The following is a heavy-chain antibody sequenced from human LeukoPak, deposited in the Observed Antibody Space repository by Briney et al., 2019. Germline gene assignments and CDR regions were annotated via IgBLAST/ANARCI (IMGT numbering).Heavy chain of an antibody. CDR1: GYTFTSYY. V-gene: IGHV1-46*01. CDR2: INPSGGST. CDR3: ATYCSGGSCYPGAWDY. J-gene: IGHJ4*02. D-gene: IGHD2-15*01. Sequence: ASVKVSCKASGYTFTSYYMHWVRQAPGQGLEWMGIINPSGGSTSYAQKFQGRVTMTRDTSTSTVYMELSSLRSGDTAVYYCATYCSGGSCYPGAWDYWGQGTLVTVSS.